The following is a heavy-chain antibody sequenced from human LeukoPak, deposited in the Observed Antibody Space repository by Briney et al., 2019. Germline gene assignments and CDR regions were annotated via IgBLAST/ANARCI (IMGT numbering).Heavy chain of an antibody. J-gene: IGHJ4*02. CDR2: INQDGNVK. Sequence: GGSLRLSCAASGFTFSSYGMHWVRQAPGKGLEWVANINQDGNVKYYVDSVKGRFTISRDNAKNSLYLQMNSLRAEDTAVYYCARGDSGDWALGGQGTLVTVSS. CDR1: GFTFSSYG. V-gene: IGHV3-7*01. D-gene: IGHD2-21*02. CDR3: ARGDSGDWAL.